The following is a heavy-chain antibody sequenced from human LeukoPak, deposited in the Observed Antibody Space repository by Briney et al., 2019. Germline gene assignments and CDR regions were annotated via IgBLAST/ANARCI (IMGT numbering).Heavy chain of an antibody. J-gene: IGHJ4*02. Sequence: SETLSLTCTVSGGSISSGSYYWSWIRQPAGKGLEWIGRIYTSGSTNYNPSLKSRVTISVDTSKNQFSLKLSSVTAADTAVYYCASVGPFNWNGFFDYWGQGTLVTVSS. CDR2: IYTSGST. CDR1: GGSISSGSYY. CDR3: ASVGPFNWNGFFDY. D-gene: IGHD1-20*01. V-gene: IGHV4-61*02.